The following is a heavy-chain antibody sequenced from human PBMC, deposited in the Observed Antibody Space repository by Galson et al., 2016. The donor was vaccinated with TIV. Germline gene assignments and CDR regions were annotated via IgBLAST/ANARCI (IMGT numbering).Heavy chain of an antibody. V-gene: IGHV3-66*02. D-gene: IGHD2-15*01. J-gene: IGHJ6*02. CDR3: ARDRVVDATYYYYYYGMDV. CDR1: GISVNINY. CDR2: ISDGGKT. Sequence: SLRLSCAASGISVNINYMTWVRQAPGKGLEWVSLISDGGKTYYPDSVKGRFTISRDNSKNTLYLQMNSLRLEDTAVYYCARDRVVDATYYYYYYGMDVWGQGTAVTVSS.